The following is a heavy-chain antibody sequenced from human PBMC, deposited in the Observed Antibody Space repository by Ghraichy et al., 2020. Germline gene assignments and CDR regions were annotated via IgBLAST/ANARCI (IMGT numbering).Heavy chain of an antibody. Sequence: SQTLSLTCTVSGGSINSLYYWGWIRQSPGKGLEWIGSMYHDGHTYYSPSIKSRVTISVDMSKKQFSLTVDSVTATDTAVYFCASRVGDTPNYYNAMDVWGQGTTVTVSS. D-gene: IGHD1-26*01. CDR2: MYHDGHT. J-gene: IGHJ6*02. CDR3: ASRVGDTPNYYNAMDV. V-gene: IGHV4-38-2*02. CDR1: GGSINSLYY.